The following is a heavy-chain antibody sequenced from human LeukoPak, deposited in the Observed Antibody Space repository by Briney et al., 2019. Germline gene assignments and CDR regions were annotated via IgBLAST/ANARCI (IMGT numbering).Heavy chain of an antibody. CDR3: VRGQLWSYYHDY. CDR2: IKGDERST. V-gene: IGHV3-74*01. Sequence: GGSLRLSCAASGFTFSSYWMHWVRQAPGKGLVWVSRIKGDERSTNYADSVKGRFTISRDNAKNTVYLEMNSLRAEDTAVYYCVRGQLWSYYHDYWGQGTLVTVSS. J-gene: IGHJ4*02. CDR1: GFTFSSYW. D-gene: IGHD5-18*01.